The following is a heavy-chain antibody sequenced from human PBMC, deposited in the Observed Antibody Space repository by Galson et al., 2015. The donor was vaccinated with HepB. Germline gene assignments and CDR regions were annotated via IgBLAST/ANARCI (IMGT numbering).Heavy chain of an antibody. CDR2: IYSGGDT. J-gene: IGHJ4*02. CDR3: ARGLRGAPRQPPYFDY. Sequence: SLRLSCAASGITVSSNYMSWVRQAPGKGLEWVSVIYSGGDTYYADSVKGRFTISRDNSKNTLYLQMNTLRAEDTAVYYCARGLRGAPRQPPYFDYWGQGTLVTVSS. V-gene: IGHV3-66*01. CDR1: GITVSSNY. D-gene: IGHD1-26*01.